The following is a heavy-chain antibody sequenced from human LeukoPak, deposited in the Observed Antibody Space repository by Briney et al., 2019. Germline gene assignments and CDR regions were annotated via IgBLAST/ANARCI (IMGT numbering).Heavy chain of an antibody. CDR2: IYHRGRT. J-gene: IGHJ4*02. V-gene: IGHV4-38-2*02. CDR1: GYSISSGYY. Sequence: SETLSLTCTVSGYSISSGYYWGWIRQPPGKGLEWIGSIYHRGRTNHNPSLKSRVTISVDTSKNQFSLKLNSVTAADAAVYYCARRAASANDFDYWGQGTLVTVSS. CDR3: ARRAASANDFDY.